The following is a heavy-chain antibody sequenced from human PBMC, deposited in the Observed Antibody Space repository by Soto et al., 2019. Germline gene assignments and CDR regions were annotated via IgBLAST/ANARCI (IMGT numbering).Heavy chain of an antibody. Sequence: PGGSLRLSCAASGFTFSDYYMSWIRQAPGKGLEWVSYISSSSSYTNYADSVKGRFTISRDNAKNSLYLQMNSLRAEDTAVYYCARVQEQQQVLLIALDYWGQGTLVTVSS. J-gene: IGHJ4*02. V-gene: IGHV3-11*05. CDR2: ISSSSSYT. D-gene: IGHD6-13*01. CDR1: GFTFSDYY. CDR3: ARVQEQQQVLLIALDY.